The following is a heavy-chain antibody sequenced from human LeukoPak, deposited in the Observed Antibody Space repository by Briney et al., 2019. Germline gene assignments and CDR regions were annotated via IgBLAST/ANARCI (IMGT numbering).Heavy chain of an antibody. CDR2: MNPNSGNT. J-gene: IGHJ3*01. CDR3: AREGFDV. V-gene: IGHV1-8*03. CDR1: GYTFTSYD. Sequence: ASVKVSCKASGYTFTSYDINWVRQATGQGLEWMAYMNPNSGNTGYAQTFQGRVTITWNTSINTAYMELSSLRSDDTALYYCAREGFDVWGQGTVVTVSS.